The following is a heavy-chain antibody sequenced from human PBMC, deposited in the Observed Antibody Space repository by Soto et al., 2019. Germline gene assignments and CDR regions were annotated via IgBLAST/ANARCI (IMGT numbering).Heavy chain of an antibody. CDR1: GFTFSSYA. CDR2: IIGSGGNT. D-gene: IGHD3-3*01. CDR3: ASSRHSPRFLEWSFLYYYGMDV. J-gene: IGHJ6*02. Sequence: PGGSLRLSCAASGFTFSSYAMSWVRQAPGKGLEWVSAIIGSGGNTYYADSVRGRLTISRDNSKNTLSLQMNSLRAADTAVYYCASSRHSPRFLEWSFLYYYGMDVWGQGTTVTVSS. V-gene: IGHV3-23*01.